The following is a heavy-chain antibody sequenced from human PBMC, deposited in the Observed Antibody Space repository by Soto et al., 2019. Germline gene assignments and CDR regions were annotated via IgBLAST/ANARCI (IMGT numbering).Heavy chain of an antibody. Sequence: GESLKISCKGSGYNFTTNCIGWVRQMPGKGLECMGIIYPGDSNTRYSPSFQGQVTISADKSINTAYLQWSSLRASDTAMYYCAIGRTSNDLQDAFDIWGQGTLVTVSS. J-gene: IGHJ3*02. CDR3: AIGRTSNDLQDAFDI. V-gene: IGHV5-51*06. CDR2: IYPGDSNT. CDR1: GYNFTTNC. D-gene: IGHD1-1*01.